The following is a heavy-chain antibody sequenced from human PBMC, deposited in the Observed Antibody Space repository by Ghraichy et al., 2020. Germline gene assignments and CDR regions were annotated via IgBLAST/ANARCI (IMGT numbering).Heavy chain of an antibody. CDR1: GFTFGKFS. V-gene: IGHV3-23*01. Sequence: GGSLRLSCAASGFTFGKFSMSWVRQAPGKGLEWVCGTRRDGGSIEYADSVKGRFTISRDNSQGTVSLQMGRLRDEDTALYFCAKDETVMVVSPELWGQGT. CDR3: AKDETVMVVSPEL. J-gene: IGHJ4*02. CDR2: TRRDGGSI. D-gene: IGHD3-10*01.